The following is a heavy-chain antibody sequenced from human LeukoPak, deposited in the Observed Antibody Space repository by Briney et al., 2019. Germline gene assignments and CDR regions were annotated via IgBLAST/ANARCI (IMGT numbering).Heavy chain of an antibody. CDR1: GGSFSGYY. Sequence: ETLSLTRAVYGGSFSGYYWSWIRQPPGKGLEWIGEINHSGSTNYNPSLKSRVTISVDTSKNQFSLKLSSVTAADTAVYYCARTMAPGHYYGMDVWGQGTTVTVSS. CDR2: INHSGST. J-gene: IGHJ6*02. V-gene: IGHV4-34*01. CDR3: ARTMAPGHYYGMDV. D-gene: IGHD3-10*01.